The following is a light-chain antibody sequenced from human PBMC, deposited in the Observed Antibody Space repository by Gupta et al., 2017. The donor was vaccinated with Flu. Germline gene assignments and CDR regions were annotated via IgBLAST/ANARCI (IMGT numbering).Light chain of an antibody. CDR2: DND. CDR3: GTWANRLRAWV. CDR1: SSNIGSGNNY. Sequence: QSVLTQPPSVSATPGQTVTISCSGRSSNIGSGNNYVSWYKQLPGPAPKLLIDDNDKRPSGIPDRFSGSKSDKSATLTIPGLQTGDEAEYYCGTWANRLRAWVFGGGTQMTVL. V-gene: IGLV1-51*01. J-gene: IGLJ3*02.